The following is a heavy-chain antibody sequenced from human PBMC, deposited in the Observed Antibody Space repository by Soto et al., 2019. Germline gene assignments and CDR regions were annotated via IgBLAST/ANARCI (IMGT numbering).Heavy chain of an antibody. D-gene: IGHD3-22*01. CDR1: GYTFTSYG. CDR3: ASPNYYDSSGRGAFDI. Sequence: ASVKVSCKASGYTFTSYGISWVRQAPGQGLEWMGGISAYNGNTNYAQKLQGRVTMTTDTSTSTAYMELRSLRSDDTAVYYCASPNYYDSSGRGAFDIWGQGTMVTVSS. V-gene: IGHV1-18*04. J-gene: IGHJ3*02. CDR2: ISAYNGNT.